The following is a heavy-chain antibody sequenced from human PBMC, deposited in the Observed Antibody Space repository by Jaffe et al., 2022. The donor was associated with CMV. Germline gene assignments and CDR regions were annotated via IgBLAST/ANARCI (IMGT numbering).Heavy chain of an antibody. CDR3: ARIYYDILTGYYTFDY. CDR2: IDWDDDK. Sequence: QVTLRESGPALVKPTQTLTLTCTFSGFSLSTSGMCVSWIRQPPGKALEWLARIDWDDDKYYSTSLKTRLTISKDTSKNQVVLTMTNMDPVDTATYYCARIYYDILTGYYTFDYWGQGTLVTVSS. J-gene: IGHJ4*02. D-gene: IGHD3-9*01. V-gene: IGHV2-70*15. CDR1: GFSLSTSGMC.